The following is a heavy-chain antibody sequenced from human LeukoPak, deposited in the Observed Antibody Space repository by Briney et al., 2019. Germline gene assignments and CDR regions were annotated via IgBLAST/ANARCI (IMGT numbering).Heavy chain of an antibody. D-gene: IGHD2-2*01. Sequence: GGSLKISCKGSGYSFTSYWIGWVRQMPGKGLEWMGIIYPGDSDTRYSPSFQGQVTISADKSISTAYLQWSSLKASDTAMYYCARLGCSSTSCPYYYYYGMDVWGQGTTVTVSS. CDR3: ARLGCSSTSCPYYYYYGMDV. V-gene: IGHV5-51*01. J-gene: IGHJ6*02. CDR1: GYSFTSYW. CDR2: IYPGDSDT.